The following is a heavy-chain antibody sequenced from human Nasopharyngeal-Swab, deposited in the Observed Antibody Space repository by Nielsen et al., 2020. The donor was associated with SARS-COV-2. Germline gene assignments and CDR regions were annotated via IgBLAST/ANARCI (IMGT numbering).Heavy chain of an antibody. D-gene: IGHD3-10*01. J-gene: IGHJ4*02. V-gene: IGHV4-34*01. CDR2: INHSGST. CDR3: ARGRGVDYGSGTKLIVFDY. Sequence: LRLSCAVYGVSFSGYYWSRIRQPPGQGLEWTGEINHSGSTNYNPSLTSRVTISVDTSKYQFSLKPSSVTAADTAVYYCARGRGVDYGSGTKLIVFDYWGQGTLVTVSS. CDR1: GVSFSGYY.